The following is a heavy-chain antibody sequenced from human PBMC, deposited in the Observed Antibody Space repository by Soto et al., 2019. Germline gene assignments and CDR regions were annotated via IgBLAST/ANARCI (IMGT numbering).Heavy chain of an antibody. V-gene: IGHV3-11*01. J-gene: IGHJ6*02. CDR1: VFIVNNYY. Sequence: SCAACVFIVNNYYRSWIRQTKEKGLEWVSYISDSGTTIYYADSVKGRFTISRDNAKNSLYLQMNSLRAEDTAIYYCARASYYHYGMDVWGQRTTVTVYS. CDR3: ARASYYHYGMDV. CDR2: ISDSGTTI.